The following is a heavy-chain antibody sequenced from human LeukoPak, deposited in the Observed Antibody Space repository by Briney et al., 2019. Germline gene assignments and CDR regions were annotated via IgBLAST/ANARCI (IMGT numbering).Heavy chain of an antibody. D-gene: IGHD3-10*01. V-gene: IGHV4-39*01. CDR3: ARHGRPDYGLGFYDY. CDR2: IYYSGSS. J-gene: IGHJ4*02. CDR1: GSSISSSSYY. Sequence: SETLSLTCTVSGSSISSSSYYWGWIRQPPGKGLEWIGRIYYSGSSYYNPSLKSRVTISVDTSNQFSLKLSSVTAADTAVYYCARHGRPDYGLGFYDYWGQGALVTVSS.